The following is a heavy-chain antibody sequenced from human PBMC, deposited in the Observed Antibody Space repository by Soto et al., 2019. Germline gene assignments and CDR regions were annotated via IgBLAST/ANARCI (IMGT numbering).Heavy chain of an antibody. CDR2: IYYSGST. J-gene: IGHJ4*02. Sequence: ETLSLTCTVSGGSISSYYWSWIRQPPGKGLEWIGYIYYSGSTNYNPSLKSRVTISVDTSKNQFSLKLSSVTAADTAVYYCARSYRENTKYYDFWSGYFIWGQGTLVTVSS. CDR3: ARSYRENTKYYDFWSGYFI. V-gene: IGHV4-59*01. CDR1: GGSISSYY. D-gene: IGHD3-3*01.